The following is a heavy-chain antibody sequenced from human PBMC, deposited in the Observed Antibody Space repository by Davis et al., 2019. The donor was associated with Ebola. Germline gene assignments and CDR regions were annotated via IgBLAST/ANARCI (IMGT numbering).Heavy chain of an antibody. J-gene: IGHJ6*02. V-gene: IGHV4-34*01. CDR2: INHSGST. CDR1: GGSFSGYY. CDR3: ARGPYYGMDV. Sequence: SETLSLTCAVYGGSFSGYYRSWIRQPPGKGLEWIGEINHSGSTNYNPSLKSRVTISVDTSKNQFSLKLSSVTAADTAVYYCARGPYYGMDVWGQGTTVTVSS.